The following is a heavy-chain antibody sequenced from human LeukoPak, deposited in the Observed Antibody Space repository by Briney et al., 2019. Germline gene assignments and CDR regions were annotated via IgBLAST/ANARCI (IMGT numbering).Heavy chain of an antibody. CDR3: ARGTAAGYYYYYMDV. CDR1: GGSISSYY. D-gene: IGHD6-13*01. V-gene: IGHV4-4*07. J-gene: IGHJ6*03. CDR2: IYTSGST. Sequence: PSETLSLTCTVSGGSISSYYWSWIRQPAGKGLEWIGRIYTSGSTNYNPSLKSRVPMSVDTSKNQFSLKLSSVTAADTAVYYCARGTAAGYYYYYMDVWGKGTTVTVSS.